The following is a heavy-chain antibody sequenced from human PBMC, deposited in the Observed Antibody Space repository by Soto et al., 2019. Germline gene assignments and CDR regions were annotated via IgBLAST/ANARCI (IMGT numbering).Heavy chain of an antibody. Sequence: EVPLLESGGGLVQPGGSLRLSCAASGFTFNNYGMSWVRQAPGKGLEWVSAITDSGGSTYYADSVKGRFTISGDNSKNTVYLQRTSLRAEDKAVYYCAKAATLVTLYYFDYWGQGTLVTVSS. CDR3: AKAATLVTLYYFDY. CDR2: ITDSGGST. D-gene: IGHD3-16*01. CDR1: GFTFNNYG. V-gene: IGHV3-23*01. J-gene: IGHJ4*02.